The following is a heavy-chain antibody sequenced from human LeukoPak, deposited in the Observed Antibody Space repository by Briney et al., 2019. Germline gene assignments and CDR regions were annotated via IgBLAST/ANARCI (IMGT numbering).Heavy chain of an antibody. Sequence: GGSLRLSCAASGFTFSTYAMSWVRQAPGKGLEWVSVVSGTGGRTYYADSVKGRFTISRDNSKNTLYLQMNSLRAEDTALCYCVKASSSSPQYNWFDAWGQGTLVTVSS. CDR3: VKASSSSPQYNWFDA. CDR2: VSGTGGRT. V-gene: IGHV3-23*01. D-gene: IGHD6-6*01. J-gene: IGHJ5*02. CDR1: GFTFSTYA.